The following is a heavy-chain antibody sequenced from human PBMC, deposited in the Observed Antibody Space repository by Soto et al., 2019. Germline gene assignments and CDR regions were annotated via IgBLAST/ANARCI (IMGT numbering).Heavy chain of an antibody. CDR3: ARSPLGYCSSTSCSRPFYANAFDI. Sequence: GESLKISCKGSGYSFTSYWIGWVRQMPGKGLEWMGIIYPGDSDTRYSPSFQGQVTISADKSISTAYLQWSSLKASDTAMYYCARSPLGYCSSTSCSRPFYANAFDIWGQGTMVTVSS. D-gene: IGHD2-2*01. CDR1: GYSFTSYW. V-gene: IGHV5-51*01. CDR2: IYPGDSDT. J-gene: IGHJ3*02.